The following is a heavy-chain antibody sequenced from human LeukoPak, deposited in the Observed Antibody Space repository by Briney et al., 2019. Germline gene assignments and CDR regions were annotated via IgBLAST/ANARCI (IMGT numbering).Heavy chain of an antibody. CDR3: AREWSYGDYYDC. D-gene: IGHD4-17*01. CDR2: INPNSGGT. V-gene: IGHV1-2*06. J-gene: IGHJ4*02. CDR1: GYTFTSYD. Sequence: RASVKVSCKASGYTFTSYDINWVRQAPGQGLEWMGRINPNSGGTNYAQKFQGRVTMTRDTSITTAYMELSRLRSDDTAVYYCAREWSYGDYYDCWGQGTLVTVSS.